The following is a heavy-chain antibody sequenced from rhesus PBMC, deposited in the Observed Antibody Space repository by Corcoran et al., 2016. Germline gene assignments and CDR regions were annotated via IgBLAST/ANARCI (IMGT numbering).Heavy chain of an antibody. CDR2: INSGGGST. D-gene: IGHD4-23*01. V-gene: IGHV3S5*01. Sequence: EVQLVETGGGLVQPGGSLKLSCAASGFTFSSYGMSWVRQAPGKGLEWVSAINSGGGSTYYADSGKGRFTISRDNSKNTLSLQMSSLRAEDTAIYYCAKDRLYINYPYYFDYWGQGVLVTVSS. CDR1: GFTFSSYG. J-gene: IGHJ4*01. CDR3: AKDRLYINYPYYFDY.